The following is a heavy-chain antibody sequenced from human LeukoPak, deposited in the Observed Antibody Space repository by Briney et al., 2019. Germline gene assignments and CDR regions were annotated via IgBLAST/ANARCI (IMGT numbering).Heavy chain of an antibody. CDR2: TYSGGST. D-gene: IGHD3-22*01. V-gene: IGHV3-66*01. CDR1: GFTVSSNY. CDR3: AIDDISGDYYFYGMDV. Sequence: SGGSLTLSCAASGFTVSSNYRSWVRQAPGQGLEWVIGTYSGGSTYYANSVKGRFTITRDNSKNTMYLQMNSLRAEYTAVYYCAIDDISGDYYFYGMDVWGQGTTVTVSS. J-gene: IGHJ6*02.